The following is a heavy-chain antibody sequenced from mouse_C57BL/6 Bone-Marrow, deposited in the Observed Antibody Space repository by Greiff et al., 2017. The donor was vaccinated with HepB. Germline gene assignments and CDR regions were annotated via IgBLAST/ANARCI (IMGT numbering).Heavy chain of an antibody. CDR3: TRGPFTTVVALDY. CDR1: GYTFTDYE. CDR2: IDPETGGT. J-gene: IGHJ2*01. D-gene: IGHD1-1*01. V-gene: IGHV1-15*01. Sequence: VQLQESGAELVRPGASVTLSCKASGYTFTDYEMHWVKQTPVHGLEWIGAIDPETGGTAYNQKFKGKAILTADKSSSTAYMELRSLTSEDSAVYYCTRGPFTTVVALDYWGQGTTLTVSS.